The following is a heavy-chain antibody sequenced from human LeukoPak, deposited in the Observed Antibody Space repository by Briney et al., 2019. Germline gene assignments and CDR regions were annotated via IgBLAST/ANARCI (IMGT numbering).Heavy chain of an antibody. V-gene: IGHV3-33*01. CDR3: ARDYCSTSFCYDN. CDR2: IWYDGSKR. CDR1: GFTFRNYG. Sequence: QAGGSLRLSCAASGFTFRNYGMHWVRQSPDKGLEWVAAIWYDGSKRLYADSVKGRFTISGDDSENALYLQMNSLRAEDTALYYCARDYCSTSFCYDNWGQGTLVTVSS. J-gene: IGHJ4*02. D-gene: IGHD2-2*01.